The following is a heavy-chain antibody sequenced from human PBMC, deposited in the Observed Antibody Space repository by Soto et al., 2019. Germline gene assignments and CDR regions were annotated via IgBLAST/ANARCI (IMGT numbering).Heavy chain of an antibody. V-gene: IGHV3-53*01. CDR2: IYRGDST. Sequence: DVQVVESGGGLIQPGGSLRLSCAASGFTVSNNYMSWVRQGPGKGLEWVSTIYRGDSTYYADSVKGRFTISRDNSKNTLYLLMNSLRTEDTAVYYCARYYDYCGGTSGGMDVWGLVTTVTVSS. J-gene: IGHJ6*02. CDR3: ARYYDYCGGTSGGMDV. CDR1: GFTVSNNY. D-gene: IGHD3-16*01.